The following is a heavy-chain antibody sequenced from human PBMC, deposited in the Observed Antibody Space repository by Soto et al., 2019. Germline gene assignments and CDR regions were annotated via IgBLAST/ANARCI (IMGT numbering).Heavy chain of an antibody. V-gene: IGHV4-31*03. CDR3: ARAEAQAYCGGDCYTGFDY. CDR2: IYYSGST. CDR1: GGSISSGGYY. Sequence: QVQLQESGPGLVKPSQTLSLTCTVSGGSISSGGYYWSWIRQHPGKGLEWIGYIYYSGSTYYNPSLKSRVTISVDTSKNQFSLKLSAVTAADTAVYDCARAEAQAYCGGDCYTGFDYWGQGTLVTVSS. J-gene: IGHJ4*02. D-gene: IGHD2-21*02.